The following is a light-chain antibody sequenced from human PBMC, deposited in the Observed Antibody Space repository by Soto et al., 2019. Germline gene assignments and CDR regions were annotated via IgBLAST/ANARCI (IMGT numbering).Light chain of an antibody. CDR2: DAS. J-gene: IGKJ1*01. CDR3: QQYDTYPWT. Sequence: DIEITQSPSTLSASVGDRVTITCRASQSISMWLAWYQQKPGKAPKFLIYDASTLESGVPSRFSGSASGTEFTLTITSLQPDDFATYYCQQYDTYPWTFGQGTKVDI. CDR1: QSISMW. V-gene: IGKV1-5*01.